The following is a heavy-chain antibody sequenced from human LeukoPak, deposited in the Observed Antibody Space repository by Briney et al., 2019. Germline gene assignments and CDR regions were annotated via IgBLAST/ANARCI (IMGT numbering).Heavy chain of an antibody. V-gene: IGHV1-69*05. Sequence: SVKVSCKASGGTFSSYAISWVRQAPGQGLEWMGGIIPIFGTANYAQKFQGRVTITTDESTSTAYMELSSLRSEDTAVYYCARYDFWSGYPQAWFDPWGQGTLVTVSS. D-gene: IGHD3-3*01. J-gene: IGHJ5*02. CDR2: IIPIFGTA. CDR1: GGTFSSYA. CDR3: ARYDFWSGYPQAWFDP.